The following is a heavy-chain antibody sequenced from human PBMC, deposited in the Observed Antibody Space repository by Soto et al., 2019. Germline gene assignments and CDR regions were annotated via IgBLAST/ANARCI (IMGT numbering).Heavy chain of an antibody. CDR1: GFIFSNYA. CDR3: ARRAGGAVVGYYDL. J-gene: IGHJ2*01. CDR2: ISGRGGST. V-gene: IGHV3-23*01. Sequence: EEQLLESGGGVVQRGGSLRLSCAASGFIFSNYAMTWVRQAPGKGLEWVSRISGRGGSTYYADSVKGRLTMSRDNSKNTLYLQLNSLRAEDTAICSCARRAGGAVVGYYDLWGRGTLVTVPS. D-gene: IGHD2-21*01.